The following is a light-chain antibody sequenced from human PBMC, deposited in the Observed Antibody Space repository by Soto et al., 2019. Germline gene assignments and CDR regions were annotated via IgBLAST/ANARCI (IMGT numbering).Light chain of an antibody. CDR1: SGSIASNY. V-gene: IGLV6-57*01. CDR2: EDN. CDR3: QSYDTSSQV. Sequence: NFMLTQPHSVSESPGKTVTISCTRSSGSIASNYVQWYQQRPGSSPTTIIYEDNLRPSGVPDRFSGSIDSSSNSASLTISGLKTEDEADYYCQSYDTSSQVFGGGTKRTVL. J-gene: IGLJ2*01.